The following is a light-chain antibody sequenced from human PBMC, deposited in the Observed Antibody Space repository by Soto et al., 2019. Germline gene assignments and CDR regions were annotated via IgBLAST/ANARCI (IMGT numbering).Light chain of an antibody. CDR3: HQYNNWPPGT. CDR2: AAS. CDR1: ESVSNN. V-gene: IGKV3-15*01. Sequence: EIVMTQSPATLSVSPGERATVSCRASESVSNNLAWYQQKPGQSPRLLIYAASTRATGIPARFSGSGSGAEFTLTISNLQSADFAIYYCHQYNNWPPGTSGQGTKVDI. J-gene: IGKJ1*01.